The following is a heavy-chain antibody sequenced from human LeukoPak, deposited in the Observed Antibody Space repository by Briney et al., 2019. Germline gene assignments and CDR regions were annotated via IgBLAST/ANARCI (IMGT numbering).Heavy chain of an antibody. V-gene: IGHV3-30*02. J-gene: IGHJ5*02. CDR2: IRYDGSNK. D-gene: IGHD3-9*01. CDR3: AKDGMHEYDILTGYYFGWFDP. CDR1: GFTFSSYG. Sequence: PGGSLRLSCAASGFTFSSYGMHWVRQAPGKGLEWVAFIRYDGSNKYYADSVKGRFTISRDNSKNTLYLQMNSLRAEDTAVYYCAKDGMHEYDILTGYYFGWFDPWGQGTLVTVSS.